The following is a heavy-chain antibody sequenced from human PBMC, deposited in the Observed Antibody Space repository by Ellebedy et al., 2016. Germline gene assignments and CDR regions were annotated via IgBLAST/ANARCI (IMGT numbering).Heavy chain of an antibody. CDR1: GFTFSSYS. V-gene: IGHV3-48*02. CDR2: ISTTGSTI. Sequence: GESLKISXAASGFTFSSYSMHWVRQAPGKGLEWVSYISTTGSTIFYADSVKGRFTISRDNAKNSLYLQMNSLRDEDTAVYYCARVGATTHYWGQGTLVTVSS. D-gene: IGHD1-26*01. J-gene: IGHJ4*02. CDR3: ARVGATTHY.